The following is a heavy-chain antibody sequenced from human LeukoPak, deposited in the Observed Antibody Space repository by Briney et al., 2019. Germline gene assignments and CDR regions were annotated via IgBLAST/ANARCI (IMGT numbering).Heavy chain of an antibody. V-gene: IGHV4-34*01. CDR1: GGSFSGYY. CDR3: ARGGGCSGGSCRPRYYYYYMDV. D-gene: IGHD2-15*01. CDR2: INHSGST. Sequence: NPSETLSLTCAVYGGSFSGYYWSWIRQPPRKGLEWIGEINHSGSTNYNPSLKSRVTISVDTSKNQFSLKLSSVTAADTAVYYCARGGGCSGGSCRPRYYYYYMDVWGKGTTVTVSS. J-gene: IGHJ6*03.